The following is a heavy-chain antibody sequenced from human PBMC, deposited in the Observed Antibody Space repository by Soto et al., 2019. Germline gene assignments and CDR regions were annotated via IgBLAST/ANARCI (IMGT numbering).Heavy chain of an antibody. J-gene: IGHJ6*02. Sequence: QVQLVQSGAEVKKPGASVKVSCKASGYTFTGYYMHWVRQAPGQGLEWMGWINPNSGGTNYAQKFQGRVTMTRDTSISTAYMELSMLRSDDTAVYYCARSGAVAARVYYYGMDVWGQGTTVTVSS. CDR3: ARSGAVAARVYYYGMDV. D-gene: IGHD6-19*01. CDR2: INPNSGGT. V-gene: IGHV1-2*02. CDR1: GYTFTGYY.